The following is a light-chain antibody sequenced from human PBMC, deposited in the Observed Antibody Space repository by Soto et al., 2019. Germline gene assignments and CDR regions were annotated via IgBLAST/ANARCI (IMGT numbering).Light chain of an antibody. CDR2: RND. J-gene: IGLJ2*01. CDR1: SSNIGSNY. V-gene: IGLV1-47*01. Sequence: QSALTQPPSASGTPGQRVTISCSGSSSNIGSNYVYWYQQFPGTAPKLLIYRNDQRPSGVPDRFSGSKSGTSASLAISGLRSEDEANFYCASWDDSLSGVLFGGGTQLTVL. CDR3: ASWDDSLSGVL.